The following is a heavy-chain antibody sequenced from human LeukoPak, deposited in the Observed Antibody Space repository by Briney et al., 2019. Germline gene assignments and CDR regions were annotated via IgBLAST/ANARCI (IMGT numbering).Heavy chain of an antibody. CDR2: ISGRGVST. V-gene: IGHV3-23*01. Sequence: PGGSLRLSCAASGFAFSSYAMSGVRQAPGKGLEWVSAISGRGVSTYYADSVKGRFTISRDDSKNTLYLQMNSLRAEDTVLYFCATHSGFSVFDYWGQGALVTVSS. J-gene: IGHJ4*02. CDR1: GFAFSSYA. D-gene: IGHD2-15*01. CDR3: ATHSGFSVFDY.